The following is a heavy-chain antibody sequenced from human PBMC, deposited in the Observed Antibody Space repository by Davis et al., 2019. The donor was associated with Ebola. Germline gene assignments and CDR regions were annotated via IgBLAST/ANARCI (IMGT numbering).Heavy chain of an antibody. D-gene: IGHD2-21*01. CDR1: GFTFKTFG. Sequence: GESLKISCAASGFTFKTFGMNWVRQAPGKGLEWVAVISYDGRNKFYADSVKGRFTISRDKSNNTLDLHMNILTPEDTAVYYCAKAYCAADCSYILHFYQYMDVWGKGTTVTVS. CDR2: ISYDGRNK. J-gene: IGHJ6*03. V-gene: IGHV3-30*18. CDR3: AKAYCAADCSYILHFYQYMDV.